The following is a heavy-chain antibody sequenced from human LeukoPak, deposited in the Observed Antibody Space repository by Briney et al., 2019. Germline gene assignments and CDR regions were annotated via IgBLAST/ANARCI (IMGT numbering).Heavy chain of an antibody. J-gene: IGHJ4*02. CDR3: ARGGSASTRRDYYFDY. CDR1: GGSFSGYY. D-gene: IGHD2-15*01. CDR2: INHSGST. Sequence: SETLSLTCAVYGGSFSGYYWSWIRQPPGKGLGWIGEINHSGSTNYNPSLKSRVTISVDTSKNQFSLKLSSVTAADTAVYYCARGGSASTRRDYYFDYWGQGTLVTVSS. V-gene: IGHV4-34*01.